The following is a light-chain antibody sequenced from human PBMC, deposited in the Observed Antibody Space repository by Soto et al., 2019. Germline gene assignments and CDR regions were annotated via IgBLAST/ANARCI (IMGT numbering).Light chain of an antibody. V-gene: IGKV3-15*01. CDR2: GAS. CDR1: QSVSSN. Sequence: EIVMTQSPATLSVSPGERATLSCRASQSVSSNLAWYQQKPGQAPSLLIYGASTRATGFPARFSGSGSGTEFTLTISSLQSEDFAVYYCQQYNGWPITFGQGTRLEIK. J-gene: IGKJ5*01. CDR3: QQYNGWPIT.